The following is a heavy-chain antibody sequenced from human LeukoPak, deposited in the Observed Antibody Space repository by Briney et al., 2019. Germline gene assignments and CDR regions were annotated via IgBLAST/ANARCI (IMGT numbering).Heavy chain of an antibody. CDR2: ISGSGGST. D-gene: IGHD3-10*01. V-gene: IGHV3-23*01. CDR3: VRDGGYYGPDS. J-gene: IGHJ4*02. CDR1: GFTFSSYA. Sequence: GGSLRLSCAASGFTFSSYAMSWVRQAPGKGLEWVSVISGSGGSTYSAESVKGRFTISRDNSKNTLYLQMNSVRAEDTAMYYCVRDGGYYGPDSWGQGALVSVSS.